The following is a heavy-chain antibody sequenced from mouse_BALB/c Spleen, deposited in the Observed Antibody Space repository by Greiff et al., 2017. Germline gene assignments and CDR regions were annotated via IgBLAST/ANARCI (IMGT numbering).Heavy chain of an antibody. CDR1: GFNIKDTY. CDR2: IDPANGNT. D-gene: IGHD2-4*01. Sequence: EVKLMESGAELVKPGASVKLSCTASGFNIKDTYMHWVKQRPEQGLEWIGRIDPANGNTKYDPKFQGKATITADTSSNTAYLQLSSLTSEDTAVYYCARYDYDFDYWGQGTTLTVSS. CDR3: ARYDYDFDY. J-gene: IGHJ2*01. V-gene: IGHV14-3*02.